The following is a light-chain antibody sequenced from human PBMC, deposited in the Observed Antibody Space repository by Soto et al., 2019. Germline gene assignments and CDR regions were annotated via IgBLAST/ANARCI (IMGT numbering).Light chain of an antibody. CDR2: WAS. CDR1: QSLLYSSKNKNY. CDR3: QQNYSTPLT. V-gene: IGKV4-1*01. J-gene: IGKJ4*01. Sequence: DIVMTQSPDSLAVSLGERATINCKSSQSLLYSSKNKNYLAWYQQKPGQPLKLLIHWASTRESGVPDRFSGSGSETDFTLTISSLQAEDGAVYDCQQNYSTPLTFGGGTKVEIK.